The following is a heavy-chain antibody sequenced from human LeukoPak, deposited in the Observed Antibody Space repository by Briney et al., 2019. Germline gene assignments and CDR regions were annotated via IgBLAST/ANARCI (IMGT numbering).Heavy chain of an antibody. Sequence: SVKVSCKASGGTFSSYAISWVRQAPGQGLEWMGGIIPIFGTANYAQKFQGRVTITADESTSTAYMELSSLRSEDTAVYYCARDDAYGSGRSGKFDPWGQGTLVTVSS. J-gene: IGHJ5*02. V-gene: IGHV1-69*13. D-gene: IGHD3-10*01. CDR2: IIPIFGTA. CDR3: ARDDAYGSGRSGKFDP. CDR1: GGTFSSYA.